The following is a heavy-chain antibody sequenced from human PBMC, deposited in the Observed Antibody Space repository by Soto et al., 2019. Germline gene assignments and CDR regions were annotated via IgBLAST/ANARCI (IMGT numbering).Heavy chain of an antibody. D-gene: IGHD1-7*01. V-gene: IGHV1-2*04. CDR2: INPNSGGT. CDR1: GYTFTGYY. J-gene: IGHJ5*02. Sequence: QVQLVQSGAEVKKPGASVKVSCKASGYTFTGYYMHWVRQAPGQGLEWMGWINPNSGGTNYAQKFQRWVTMPRDTSISTAERELSRLRSDARAVYYCAGNKRSITGTTIWARDAWGKGPLVTVSS. CDR3: AGNKRSITGTTIWARDA.